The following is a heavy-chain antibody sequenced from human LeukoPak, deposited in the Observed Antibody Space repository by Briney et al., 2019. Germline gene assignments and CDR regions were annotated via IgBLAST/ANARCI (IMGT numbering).Heavy chain of an antibody. Sequence: ASVKVSCKASGYTFTGYYMHWVRQAPGQGLEWMGWINPNCGGTNYAQKFQGRVPLTRATSISTASMELSRLSSDDTAVYYCARDLAPNFDCSSTSCYTSGAFDIWGQGTMVTVSS. CDR1: GYTFTGYY. CDR2: INPNCGGT. V-gene: IGHV1-2*02. J-gene: IGHJ3*02. D-gene: IGHD2-2*02. CDR3: ARDLAPNFDCSSTSCYTSGAFDI.